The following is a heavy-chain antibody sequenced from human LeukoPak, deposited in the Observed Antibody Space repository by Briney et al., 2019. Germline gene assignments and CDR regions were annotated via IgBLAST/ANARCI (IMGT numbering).Heavy chain of an antibody. Sequence: SETLSLTCTVSGGSISSYYWSWIRQPAGKGLEWIGRIYTGGSTNYNPSLKSRVTMSVDTSKNQFSLKLSSVTAADTAVYYCARDSSSMGFYYYYYMDVWGKGTTVTVSS. CDR1: GGSISSYY. CDR2: IYTGGST. V-gene: IGHV4-4*07. D-gene: IGHD6-6*01. CDR3: ARDSSSMGFYYYYYMDV. J-gene: IGHJ6*03.